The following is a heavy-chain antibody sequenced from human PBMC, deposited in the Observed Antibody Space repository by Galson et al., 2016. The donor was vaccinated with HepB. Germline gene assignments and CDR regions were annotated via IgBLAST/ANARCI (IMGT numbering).Heavy chain of an antibody. CDR2: IYPGDSDI. CDR1: GNSFTNSW. Sequence: QSGAEVKKPGESLKISCKVSGNSFTNSWIGWVRQMPGKGLEWMGIIYPGDSDIRYSPSFRGQVTISADKSITTAYLQWRSLKASDTAIYSCARLSGDYPCYWGQGTLVTVSS. CDR3: ARLSGDYPCY. D-gene: IGHD4-17*01. V-gene: IGHV5-51*01. J-gene: IGHJ1*01.